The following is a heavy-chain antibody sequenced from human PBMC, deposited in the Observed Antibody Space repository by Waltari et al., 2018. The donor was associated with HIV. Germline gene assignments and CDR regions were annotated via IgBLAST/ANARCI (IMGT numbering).Heavy chain of an antibody. CDR1: GFTFSNNW. Sequence: EVQLVESGGGLVQPGGSLRLSCTASGFTFSNNWMHWVRQATGKVLAWGSGISTVGSSATHADSVKGRFTMSRDNAKNMLFLQMNSLRADDAAVYYCARGAYYGMDVWGQGTTVTVSS. CDR3: ARGAYYGMDV. J-gene: IGHJ6*02. V-gene: IGHV3-74*01. D-gene: IGHD3-16*01. CDR2: ISTVGSSA.